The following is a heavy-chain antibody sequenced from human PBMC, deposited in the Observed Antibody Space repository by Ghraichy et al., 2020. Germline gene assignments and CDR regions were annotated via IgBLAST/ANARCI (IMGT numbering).Heavy chain of an antibody. CDR2: IYYSGST. Sequence: SETLSLTCTVSGGSISSSSYYWGWIRQPPGKGLEWIGSIYYSGSTYYNPSLKSRVTISVDTSKNQFSLKLSSVTAADTAVYYCARLRMGGSGLDYWGQGTLVTVSS. V-gene: IGHV4-39*01. CDR1: GGSISSSSYY. CDR3: ARLRMGGSGLDY. J-gene: IGHJ4*02. D-gene: IGHD3-10*01.